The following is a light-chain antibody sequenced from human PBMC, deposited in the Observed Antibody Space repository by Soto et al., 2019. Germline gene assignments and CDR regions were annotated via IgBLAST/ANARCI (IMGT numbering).Light chain of an antibody. V-gene: IGKV1-27*01. CDR2: AAS. J-gene: IGKJ3*01. Sequence: DIQMTQSPSSLSASIGDRVTITCRASQGISNYLAWYQQKPGKVPKLLIYAASTLQSGVPSRFSGSGSGTDFTHTISSLQPEDVATYYCQKYDSASFTFGPGTKVDIK. CDR1: QGISNY. CDR3: QKYDSASFT.